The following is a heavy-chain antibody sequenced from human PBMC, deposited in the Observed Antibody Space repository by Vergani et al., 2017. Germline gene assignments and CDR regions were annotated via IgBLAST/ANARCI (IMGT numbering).Heavy chain of an antibody. V-gene: IGHV1-2*02. CDR3: ARGGHYCSSTSCYRSYYYYYYGMDV. CDR2: INPNSGGT. D-gene: IGHD2-2*01. Sequence: QVQLVQSGAEVKKPGASVKVSCKASGYTFTGYYMHWVRQAPGQGLEWMGWINPNSGGTNYAQKFQGRVTMTRDTSISTAYMELSRLRSDDTAVYYCARGGHYCSSTSCYRSYYYYYYGMDVWGQGTTVTVSS. J-gene: IGHJ6*02. CDR1: GYTFTGYY.